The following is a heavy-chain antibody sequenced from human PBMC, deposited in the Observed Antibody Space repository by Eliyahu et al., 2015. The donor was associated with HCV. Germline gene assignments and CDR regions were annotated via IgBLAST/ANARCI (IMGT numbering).Heavy chain of an antibody. D-gene: IGHD2-15*01. CDR1: GYTLTXLS. CDR3: ATIQYCSGRSCYSKGWFDP. V-gene: IGHV1-24*01. J-gene: IGHJ5*02. CDR2: FDPEXGET. Sequence: QVQLVQSGAEVKKPGASVKVSCKVSGYTLTXLSXHTGCXXVPGKGXEWMGGFDPEXGETIYAQKFQGRVTMTEDTSTDTAYMELSSLRSEDTAVYYCATIQYCSGRSCYSKGWFDPWGQGTLVTVSS.